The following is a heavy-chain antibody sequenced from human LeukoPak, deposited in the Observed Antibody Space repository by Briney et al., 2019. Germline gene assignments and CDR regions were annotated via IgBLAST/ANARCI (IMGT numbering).Heavy chain of an antibody. D-gene: IGHD3-22*01. J-gene: IGHJ3*02. CDR1: GFTFSSYG. Sequence: GGSLGLSGAASGFTFSSYGRHWVRQAPGKGLEWVAVISYDGSNKYYADSVKGRFTISRDNSKNTLYLQMNSLRAEDTAVYYCARTYYDSSGSSVAFDIWGQGTMVTVSS. CDR2: ISYDGSNK. V-gene: IGHV3-30*03. CDR3: ARTYYDSSGSSVAFDI.